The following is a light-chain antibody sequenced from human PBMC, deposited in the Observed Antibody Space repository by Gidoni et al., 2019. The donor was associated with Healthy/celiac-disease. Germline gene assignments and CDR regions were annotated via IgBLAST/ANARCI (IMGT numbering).Light chain of an antibody. CDR2: WAS. CDR1: QSSLYSSNNNNY. V-gene: IGKV4-1*01. CDR3: QQYYSTPLT. J-gene: IGKJ4*01. Sequence: DIVMTQSPDSLAESLAERATITCKSSQSSLYSSNNNNYLAWYQQKPGQPPQLLIYWASTRESGVPDRFSGSGSGTYFTLTISSLQAEDVAVYYCQQYYSTPLTFGGGTKVEIK.